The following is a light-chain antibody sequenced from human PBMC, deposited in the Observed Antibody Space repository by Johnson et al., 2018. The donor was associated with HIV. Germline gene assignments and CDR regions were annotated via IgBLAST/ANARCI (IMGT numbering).Light chain of an antibody. CDR3: GTWDTSLSVYV. CDR2: DNN. CDR1: SSNIGNNY. J-gene: IGLJ1*01. Sequence: QSVLTQPPSVSAAPGQKVTISCSGSSSNIGNNYVSWYQQLPGTAPRIVTYDNNKRPSGIPDRFSGSKYGTSGTLAITGLQTGDEADYYCGTWDTSLSVYVFATGTKVTVL. V-gene: IGLV1-51*01.